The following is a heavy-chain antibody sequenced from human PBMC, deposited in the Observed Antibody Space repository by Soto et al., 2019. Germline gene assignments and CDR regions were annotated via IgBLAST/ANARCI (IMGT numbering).Heavy chain of an antibody. J-gene: IGHJ4*02. V-gene: IGHV4-30-4*01. Sequence: QVQLQESGPGLVKPSQTLSLTCTVSGGSINDAEYYWTWIRQPPGKGLEWIGYIYYTGNTYYNPSRTARVTISLYTSNNQFSLSLSSVTAADPAVYYCARKSRNAYFFDYWGQGALVTVSS. CDR2: IYYTGNT. CDR3: ARKSRNAYFFDY. CDR1: GGSINDAEYY. D-gene: IGHD2-2*01.